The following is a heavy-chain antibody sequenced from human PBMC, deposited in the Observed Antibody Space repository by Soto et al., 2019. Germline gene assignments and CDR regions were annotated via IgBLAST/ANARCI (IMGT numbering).Heavy chain of an antibody. CDR1: GFTFSSYA. J-gene: IGHJ1*01. Sequence: GGSLRLSCAASGFTFSSYAMSWVRQAPGKGLEWVSAISGSGGSTYYADSVKGRFTISRDNSKNTLYLQMNSLRAEDTAVYYCAKDPNTHDYGDLHAEYFQHWGQGTLVTVSS. D-gene: IGHD4-17*01. V-gene: IGHV3-23*01. CDR3: AKDPNTHDYGDLHAEYFQH. CDR2: ISGSGGST.